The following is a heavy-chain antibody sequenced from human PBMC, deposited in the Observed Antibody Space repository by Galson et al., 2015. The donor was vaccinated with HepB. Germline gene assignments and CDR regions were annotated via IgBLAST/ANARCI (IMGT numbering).Heavy chain of an antibody. CDR3: AGDSSGYYYFDY. CDR1: GFTVSSNY. Sequence: SLRLSCAASGFTVSSNYMSWVRQAPGKGLEWVSVIYSGGSTYYADSVKGRFTISRDNSKNTLYLQMNSLRAEDTAVYYCAGDSSGYYYFDYWGQGTLVTVSS. J-gene: IGHJ4*02. V-gene: IGHV3-53*01. D-gene: IGHD3-22*01. CDR2: IYSGGST.